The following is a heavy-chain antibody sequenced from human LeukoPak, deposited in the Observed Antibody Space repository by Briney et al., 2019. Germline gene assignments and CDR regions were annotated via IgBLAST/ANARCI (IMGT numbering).Heavy chain of an antibody. J-gene: IGHJ4*02. D-gene: IGHD1-7*01. CDR1: GLTFSDYW. CDR2: ISSDGSRV. V-gene: IGHV3-74*01. CDR3: ARDRDWNSGFDY. Sequence: GGSLRLSCAASGLTFSDYWMHWVRQAPGKGLVWVSRISSDGSRVTYADSVKGRFTISRDNAKNTLYLQMNSLRAEDTAVYYCARDRDWNSGFDYWGPGTLVTVSS.